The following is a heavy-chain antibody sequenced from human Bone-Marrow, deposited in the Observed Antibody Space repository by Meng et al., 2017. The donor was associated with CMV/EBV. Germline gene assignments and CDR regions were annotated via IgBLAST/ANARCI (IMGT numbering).Heavy chain of an antibody. CDR1: GYTFTSYD. D-gene: IGHD6-13*01. CDR3: ARLDSSPNEFDY. Sequence: ASVKVSCKASGYTFTSYDINWVRQATGQGLEWMGWMNPNSGNTGYAQKFQGRVTMTRNTSISTAYMELSSLRAEDTAVYYCARLDSSPNEFDYWGQGTLVTVSS. J-gene: IGHJ4*02. CDR2: MNPNSGNT. V-gene: IGHV1-8*01.